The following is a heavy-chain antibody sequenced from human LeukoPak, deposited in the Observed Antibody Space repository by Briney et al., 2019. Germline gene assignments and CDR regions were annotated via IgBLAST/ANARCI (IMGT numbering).Heavy chain of an antibody. CDR2: IKQDGSET. CDR3: ARWGTRGYIPVYY. CDR1: GFTFSSFW. D-gene: IGHD5-18*01. J-gene: IGHJ4*02. V-gene: IGHV3-7*03. Sequence: GGSLRLSCAASGFTFSSFWMNWVRPAPGKGLEWVANIKQDGSETNYVDSVKGRSTISRDNAKNSLFLQMNSLRVEDTAVYYCARWGTRGYIPVYYWGQGILFTVSS.